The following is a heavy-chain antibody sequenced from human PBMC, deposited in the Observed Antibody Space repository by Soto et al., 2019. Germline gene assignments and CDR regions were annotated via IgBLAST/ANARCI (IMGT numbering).Heavy chain of an antibody. D-gene: IGHD3-9*01. V-gene: IGHV4-34*01. CDR2: INHSGST. CDR1: GGSFSGYY. CDR3: AREVLRYFDWSWERIGVTEYDY. Sequence: QVQLQQWGAGLLKPSETLSLTCAVYGGSFSGYYWSWIRQPPGKGLEWIGEINHSGSTNYNPSLKSRVTISVDTSKNQFSLKLSSVTAADTAVYYCAREVLRYFDWSWERIGVTEYDYWGQGTLVTVSS. J-gene: IGHJ4*02.